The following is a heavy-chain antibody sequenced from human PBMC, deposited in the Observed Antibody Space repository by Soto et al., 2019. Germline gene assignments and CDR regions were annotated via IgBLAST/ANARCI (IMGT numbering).Heavy chain of an antibody. CDR1: GFTVSSNY. CDR2: IYSGGST. CDR3: ARGMVRGAPPHFYYYYYYMDV. J-gene: IGHJ6*03. D-gene: IGHD3-10*01. Sequence: GGSLRLSCAASGFTVSSNYMSWVRQAPGKGLEWVSVIYSGGSTYYADSVKGRFTISRHNSKNTLYLQMNSLRAEDTAVYYCARGMVRGAPPHFYYYYYYMDVWGKGTTVTVSS. V-gene: IGHV3-53*04.